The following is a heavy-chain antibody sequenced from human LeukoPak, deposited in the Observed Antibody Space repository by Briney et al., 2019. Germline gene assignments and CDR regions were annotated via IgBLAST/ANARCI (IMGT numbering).Heavy chain of an antibody. Sequence: QAAGTLSFSCAASGFSFSSHGMHWLPQAQGKGLVWLAVISDDGSKRSHADSVKGRFTISRDNSKNVLYLQLSSLRDEDTALYYCAKEYNGGLPDCWGQGTLVIVSS. CDR1: GFSFSSHG. CDR3: AKEYNGGLPDC. CDR2: ISDDGSKR. D-gene: IGHD3-16*01. J-gene: IGHJ4*02. V-gene: IGHV3-30*19.